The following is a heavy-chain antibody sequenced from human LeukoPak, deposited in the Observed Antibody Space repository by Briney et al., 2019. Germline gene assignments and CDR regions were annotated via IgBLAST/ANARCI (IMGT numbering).Heavy chain of an antibody. J-gene: IGHJ4*02. V-gene: IGHV3-30*09. CDR2: ISYDGSNK. Sequence: GRSLRLSCAASGFTFSSYAMHWVRQAPGKGLEWVAVISYDGSNKYYADSVKGRFAISRDNSKNTLYLQMNSLRAEDTAVYYCARDADTAKVIGYYFDYWGQGTLVTVSS. CDR3: ARDADTAKVIGYYFDY. CDR1: GFTFSSYA. D-gene: IGHD5-18*01.